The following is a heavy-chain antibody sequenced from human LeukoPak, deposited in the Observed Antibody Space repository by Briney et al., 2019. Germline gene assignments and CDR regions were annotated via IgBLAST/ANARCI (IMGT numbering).Heavy chain of an antibody. CDR1: GFTFSNAW. V-gene: IGHV3-23*01. CDR3: AKDEDRIQLWSSFDY. CDR2: ISGSGGST. J-gene: IGHJ4*02. D-gene: IGHD5-18*01. Sequence: PGGSLRLSCAASGFTFSNAWMNWVRQAPGKGLEWVSAISGSGGSTYYADSVKGRFTISRDNSKNTLYLQMNSLRAEDTAVYYCAKDEDRIQLWSSFDYWGQGTLVTVSS.